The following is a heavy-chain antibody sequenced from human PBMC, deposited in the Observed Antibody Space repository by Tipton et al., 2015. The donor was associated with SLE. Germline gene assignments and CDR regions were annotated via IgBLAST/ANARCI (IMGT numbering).Heavy chain of an antibody. D-gene: IGHD1-26*01. CDR1: GFIFSNAW. J-gene: IGHJ4*02. CDR2: IKSKTDGGTT. V-gene: IGHV3-15*01. Sequence: GSLRLSCAASGFIFSNAWMSWVRQAPGKGLEWVGRIKSKTDGGTTDYAAPVKGRFTISRDDSKNTLYLQMNSLRAEDTAVYYCAKDALPYFDYWGQGTLVTVSS. CDR3: AKDALPYFDY.